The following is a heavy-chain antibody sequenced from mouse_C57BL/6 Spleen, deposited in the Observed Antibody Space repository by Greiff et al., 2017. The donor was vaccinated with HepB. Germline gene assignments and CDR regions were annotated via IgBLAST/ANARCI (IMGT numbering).Heavy chain of an antibody. CDR2: ISDGGSYT. V-gene: IGHV5-4*01. J-gene: IGHJ3*01. Sequence: EVQRVESGGGLVKPGGSLKLSCAASGFTFSSYAMSWVRQTPEKRLEWVATISDGGSYTYYPDNVKGRFTISRDNAKNNLYLQMSHLKSEDTAMYYCARATGFAYWGQGTLVTVSA. CDR1: GFTFSSYA. CDR3: ARATGFAY.